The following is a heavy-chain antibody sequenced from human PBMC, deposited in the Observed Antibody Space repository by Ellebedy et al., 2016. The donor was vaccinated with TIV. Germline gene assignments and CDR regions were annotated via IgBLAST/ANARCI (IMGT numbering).Heavy chain of an antibody. Sequence: LRLXXAVSGGSMRSGPYCWSWTRQPPGKGLEWVGYINQSGRTYYNPSLKSRVTISVDRSRNKFSLDLRSVTAADTAVYYCARGRHSYGYEWLDTWGQGTLASVSS. J-gene: IGHJ5*02. D-gene: IGHD5-18*01. V-gene: IGHV4-30-2*01. CDR3: ARGRHSYGYEWLDT. CDR1: GGSMRSGPYC. CDR2: INQSGRT.